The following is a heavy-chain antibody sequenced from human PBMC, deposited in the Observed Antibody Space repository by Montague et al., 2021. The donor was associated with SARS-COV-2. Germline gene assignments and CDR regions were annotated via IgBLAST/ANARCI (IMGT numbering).Heavy chain of an antibody. D-gene: IGHD2-2*02. J-gene: IGHJ6*02. CDR3: ARDSFSSCTSSSCHMGGMDV. CDR1: GFSFSGYG. Sequence: SLRLSCAASGFSFSGYGLNWVRQAPGKGLEWVAVIWYGGSNKQYADSVKGRFTISRDNSKNTLYLQMNSLRAEDTALYYCARDSFSSCTSSSCHMGGMDVWGQGTMVTVSS. V-gene: IGHV3-33*01. CDR2: IWYGGSNK.